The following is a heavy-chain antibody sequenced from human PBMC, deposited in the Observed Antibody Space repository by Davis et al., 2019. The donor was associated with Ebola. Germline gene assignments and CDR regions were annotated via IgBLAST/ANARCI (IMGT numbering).Heavy chain of an antibody. CDR2: INSDGSST. Sequence: GESLKISCAASGFTFSDYWMHWVRQAPGKGLVWVSRINSDGSSTTYADSVKGRFTISRDNAKNTLYLQMNSLRAEDTAVYYCASYYGGNSPGYWGQGTLVTVSS. J-gene: IGHJ4*02. CDR1: GFTFSDYW. CDR3: ASYYGGNSPGY. D-gene: IGHD4-23*01. V-gene: IGHV3-74*01.